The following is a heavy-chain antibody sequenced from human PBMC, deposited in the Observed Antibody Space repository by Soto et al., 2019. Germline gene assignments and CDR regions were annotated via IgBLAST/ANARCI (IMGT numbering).Heavy chain of an antibody. J-gene: IGHJ4*02. CDR1: GFTFSSYE. V-gene: IGHV3-48*03. CDR2: ISSSGSSI. Sequence: GGSLRLSCAASGFTFSSYEMNWVRQAPGKGLEWVSYISSSGSSIYYADSVKGRFTISRDNAKNSLYLQMNSLRGEDTAVYYCARDHHYNNYGGGLAYWGQGTLVTVSS. CDR3: ARDHHYNNYGGGLAY. D-gene: IGHD4-4*01.